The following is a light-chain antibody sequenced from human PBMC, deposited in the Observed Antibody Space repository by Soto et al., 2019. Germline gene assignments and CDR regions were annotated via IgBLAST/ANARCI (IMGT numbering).Light chain of an antibody. CDR2: GAS. CDR1: QRVISTY. J-gene: IGKJ1*01. CDR3: QLYNNWPRWT. Sequence: EIVLTQPPATQCLSPGDTATLSFGAIQRVISTYLAWYQQRPGLAPRLLIYGASTRAAGIPARFSGSGSGTEFTLTISSLQSEDFAVYYCQLYNNWPRWTFGQGTKVDIK. V-gene: IGKV3-15*01.